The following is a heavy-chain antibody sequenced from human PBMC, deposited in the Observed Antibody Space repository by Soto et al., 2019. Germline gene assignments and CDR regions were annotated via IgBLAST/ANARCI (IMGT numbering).Heavy chain of an antibody. CDR3: ARADPYGDYSKYYFDY. D-gene: IGHD4-17*01. V-gene: IGHV3-21*01. Sequence: PGGSLRLSCAASGFTFSSYSMNWVRQAPGKGLEWVSSISSSSYIYYADSVKGRFTISRDNAKNSLYLQMNSLRAEDTAVYYCARADPYGDYSKYYFDYWGQGTLVTVPS. CDR2: ISSSSYI. J-gene: IGHJ4*02. CDR1: GFTFSSYS.